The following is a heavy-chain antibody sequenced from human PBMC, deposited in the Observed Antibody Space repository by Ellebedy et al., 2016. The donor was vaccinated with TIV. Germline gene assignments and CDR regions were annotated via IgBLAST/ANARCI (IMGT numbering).Heavy chain of an antibody. Sequence: MPSETLSLTCTVSGGSISSYYWSWILQPPGKGMEWFGYIYYSASTNYNPSLKSRVTISEETSKNQFSLKLSSVTAADTAVYYCEREDYDILTGLNWFDPWGQGTLVTVSS. CDR3: EREDYDILTGLNWFDP. CDR2: IYYSAST. CDR1: GGSISSYY. J-gene: IGHJ5*02. D-gene: IGHD3-9*01. V-gene: IGHV4-59*12.